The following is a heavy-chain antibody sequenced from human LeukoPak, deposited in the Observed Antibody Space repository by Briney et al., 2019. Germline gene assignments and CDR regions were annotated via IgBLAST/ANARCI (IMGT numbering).Heavy chain of an antibody. Sequence: GGSLRLSCAAAGFTFSDYYMRWIRQAAGEGLDWVSYIGGSSSYTNYADSVKGGFTSSRDNAKKSLYLQMNILVPDDTTVYYCARRYCNSTSCYCIDYWGQGTLVTVSS. V-gene: IGHV3-11*03. J-gene: IGHJ4*02. CDR3: ARRYCNSTSCYCIDY. CDR1: GFTFSDYY. D-gene: IGHD2-2*01. CDR2: IGGSSSYT.